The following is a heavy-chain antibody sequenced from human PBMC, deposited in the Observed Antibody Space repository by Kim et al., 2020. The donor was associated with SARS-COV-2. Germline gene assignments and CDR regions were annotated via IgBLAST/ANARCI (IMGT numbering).Heavy chain of an antibody. V-gene: IGHV3-23*05. D-gene: IGHD4-17*01. CDR3: SKDPNGHYIGAFDS. Sequence: YEDSVKGRFTISRDNFKNTLFLQMNNLRAEDTALYYCSKDPNGHYIGAFDSWGQGTLVTVSS. J-gene: IGHJ5*01.